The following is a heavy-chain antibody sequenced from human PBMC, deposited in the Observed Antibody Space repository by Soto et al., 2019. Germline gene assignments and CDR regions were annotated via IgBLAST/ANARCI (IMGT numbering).Heavy chain of an antibody. V-gene: IGHV1-69*04. D-gene: IGHD2-2*01. J-gene: IGHJ4*02. CDR2: IIPILGIA. Sequence: GASVKVSCKASGGTFSSYTISWVRQAPGQGLEWMGRIIPILGIANYAQKFQGRVTITADKSTSTAYMELSSLRSEDTAVYYCARDVGYCSSTSCYLSYWGQGTLVTVSS. CDR1: GGTFSSYT. CDR3: ARDVGYCSSTSCYLSY.